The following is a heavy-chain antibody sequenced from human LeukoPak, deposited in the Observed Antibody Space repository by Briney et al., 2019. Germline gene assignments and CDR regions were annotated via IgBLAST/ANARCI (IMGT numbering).Heavy chain of an antibody. J-gene: IGHJ6*03. Sequence: GGSLRLSCAASGFTFSSYSMNWVRQAPGKGLEWVSYISSSSSTIYYADSVKGRFTISRDNAKNSLYLQMNSLRAEDTAVYYCARHPQENYYYYMDVWGKGTTVTVSS. CDR2: ISSSSSTI. V-gene: IGHV3-48*04. CDR3: ARHPQENYYYYMDV. CDR1: GFTFSSYS.